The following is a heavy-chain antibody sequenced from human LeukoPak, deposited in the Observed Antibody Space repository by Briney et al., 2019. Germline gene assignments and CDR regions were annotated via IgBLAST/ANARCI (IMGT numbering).Heavy chain of an antibody. CDR3: ARSRRSYYDSSGYYDD. V-gene: IGHV4-4*07. CDR2: IYTSGST. CDR1: GGSISSYY. D-gene: IGHD3-22*01. J-gene: IGHJ4*02. Sequence: SETLSLTCTVSGGSISSYYWSWIRQPAGKGLEWIGRIYTSGSTNYNPSLKSGVTMSVDTSKNQFSLKLSSVTAADTAVYYCARSRRSYYDSSGYYDDWGQGTLVTVSS.